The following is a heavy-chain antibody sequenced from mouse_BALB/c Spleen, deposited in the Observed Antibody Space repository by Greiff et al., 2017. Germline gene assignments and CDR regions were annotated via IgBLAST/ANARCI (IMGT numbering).Heavy chain of an antibody. D-gene: IGHD2-10*02. Sequence: DVQLQESGAELVRSGASVKLSCTASGFNIKDYYMHWVKQRPEQGLEWIGWIDPENGDTEYAPKFQGKATMTADTSSNTAYLQLSSLTSEDTAVYYCNLYGNYYAMDYWGQGTSVTVSS. J-gene: IGHJ4*01. CDR1: GFNIKDYY. CDR3: NLYGNYYAMDY. CDR2: IDPENGDT. V-gene: IGHV14-4*02.